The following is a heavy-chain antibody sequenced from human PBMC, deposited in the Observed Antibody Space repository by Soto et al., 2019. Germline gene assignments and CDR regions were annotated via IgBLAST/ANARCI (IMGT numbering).Heavy chain of an antibody. CDR1: GFTFDDYT. V-gene: IGHV3-43*01. CDR3: AKAGAYNYGSYFDY. Sequence: GGSLRLSCAASGFTFDDYTMQWVRQAPGKGLEWVSLISWDGGITYYADSVKGRFTISRDNSKNSLYLQMNSLTTEDTALYYCAKAGAYNYGSYFDYWGQ. CDR2: ISWDGGIT. D-gene: IGHD5-18*01. J-gene: IGHJ4*02.